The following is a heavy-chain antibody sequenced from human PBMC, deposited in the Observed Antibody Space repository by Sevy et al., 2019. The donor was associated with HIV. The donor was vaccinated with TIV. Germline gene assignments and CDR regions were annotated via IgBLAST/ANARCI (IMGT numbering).Heavy chain of an antibody. CDR3: AQDGMLTTFAN. V-gene: IGHV4-39*01. CDR2: ISYTGTS. D-gene: IGHD1-1*01. CDR1: GGSVRSTTFY. Sequence: SETLSLTCIVSGGSVRSTTFYWGWIRQSPGRGLEWIGSISYTGTSYYNPSLKCRVTISLDTSKNQFSLHLTSVTAADTAVYYCAQDGMLTTFANWGQGTLVTASS. J-gene: IGHJ4*02.